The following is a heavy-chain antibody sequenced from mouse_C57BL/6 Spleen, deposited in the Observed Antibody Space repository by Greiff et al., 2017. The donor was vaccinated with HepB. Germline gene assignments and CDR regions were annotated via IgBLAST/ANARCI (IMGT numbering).Heavy chain of an antibody. D-gene: IGHD4-1*01. CDR1: GYTFTSYW. CDR3: ARRTWDDYAMDY. V-gene: IGHV1-69*01. CDR2: IDPSDSYT. Sequence: QVQLQQPGAELVMPGASVKLSCKASGYTFTSYWMHWVKQRPGQGLEWIGEIDPSDSYTNYNQKFKGKSTLTVDKSSSTAYMQLSSLTSEDSAVDYCARRTWDDYAMDYWGQGTSVTVSS. J-gene: IGHJ4*01.